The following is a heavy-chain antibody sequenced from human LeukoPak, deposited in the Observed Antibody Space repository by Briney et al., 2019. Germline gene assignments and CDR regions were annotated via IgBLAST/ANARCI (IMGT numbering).Heavy chain of an antibody. D-gene: IGHD2-15*01. CDR3: ARGLYCSGGSCYWGDAFDI. V-gene: IGHV4-31*03. CDR2: IYYSGST. J-gene: IGHJ3*02. CDR1: GGSISSGGYY. Sequence: SQTLSLTCTVSGGSISSGGYYWSWLRQHPGTGLEWVGYIYYSGSTYYNPSLKSRVTISVGTSKNQLSLKLSSVTAADTAVYYCARGLYCSGGSCYWGDAFDIWGQGTMVTVSS.